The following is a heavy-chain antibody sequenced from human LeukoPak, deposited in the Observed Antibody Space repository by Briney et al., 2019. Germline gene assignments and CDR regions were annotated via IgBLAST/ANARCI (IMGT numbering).Heavy chain of an antibody. Sequence: PSETLSLTCTVSGGSISSYYWSWIRQPAGKGLEWIGRIYTSGSTNYNPSLKSRVTMSVDTSKNQFSLKLNSVTAADTAVYFCARAGSSSWYTLAADSWGQGTLVTVSS. CDR2: IYTSGST. CDR1: GGSISSYY. J-gene: IGHJ5*01. V-gene: IGHV4-4*07. CDR3: ARAGSSSWYTLAADS. D-gene: IGHD2-15*01.